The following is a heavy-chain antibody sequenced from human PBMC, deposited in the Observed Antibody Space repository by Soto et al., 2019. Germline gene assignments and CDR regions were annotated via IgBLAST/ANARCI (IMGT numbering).Heavy chain of an antibody. J-gene: IGHJ4*02. D-gene: IGHD2-2*01. CDR2: INAGNGNT. V-gene: IGHV1-3*01. CDR3: ARDGNIGVVPAAPDY. CDR1: GYTFTSYA. Sequence: ASVKGSCRASGYTFTSYAMHWVRQAPGQRLEWMGWINAGNGNTKYSQKFQGRVTITRDTSASTAYMELSSLRSEDTAVYYCARDGNIGVVPAAPDYRGQGTLVTVS.